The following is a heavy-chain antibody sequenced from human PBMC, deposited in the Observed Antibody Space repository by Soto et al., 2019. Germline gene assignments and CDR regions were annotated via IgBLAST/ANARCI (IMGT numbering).Heavy chain of an antibody. D-gene: IGHD2-15*01. J-gene: IGHJ3*02. CDR1: GYTFTGYY. V-gene: IGHV1-2*04. CDR3: ARPRHCSGGSCYEGAFDI. Sequence: QVQLVQSGAEVKKPGASVKVSCKASGYTFTGYYMHWVRQAPGQGLEWMGWINPNSGDTNYAQKFQGWVTMTSDTSISTVYMELSRLTSDDTAVYYCARPRHCSGGSCYEGAFDIWGQGTMVTVSS. CDR2: INPNSGDT.